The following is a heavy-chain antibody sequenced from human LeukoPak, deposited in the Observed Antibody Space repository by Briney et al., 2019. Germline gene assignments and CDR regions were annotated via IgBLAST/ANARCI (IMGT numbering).Heavy chain of an antibody. D-gene: IGHD1-26*01. CDR1: GGSISSGDYY. CDR2: IYYSGST. Sequence: SETLSLTCTVSGGSISSGDYYWSWIRQPPGKGLEWIGYIYYSGSTYYNPSLKSRVSISVGTSKNQFSLKLSSVTAADTAVYYCAREVGSTSDDYWGQGTLVTVSS. J-gene: IGHJ4*02. CDR3: AREVGSTSDDY. V-gene: IGHV4-30-4*08.